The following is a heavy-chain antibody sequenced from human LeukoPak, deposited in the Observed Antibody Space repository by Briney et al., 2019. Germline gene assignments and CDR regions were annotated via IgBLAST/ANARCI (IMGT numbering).Heavy chain of an antibody. CDR1: GFTFSDYY. CDR2: ISSSGSTI. V-gene: IGHV3-11*04. D-gene: IGHD3-22*01. J-gene: IGHJ3*02. CDR3: ARAGYYDSSGYYSESAFDI. Sequence: PGGSLRLSCAASGFTFSDYYMSWIRQAPGKGLEWVSYISSSGSTIYYADSVKGRLTISRDNAKNSLYLQMNSLRAEDTAVYYCARAGYYDSSGYYSESAFDIWGQGTMVTVSS.